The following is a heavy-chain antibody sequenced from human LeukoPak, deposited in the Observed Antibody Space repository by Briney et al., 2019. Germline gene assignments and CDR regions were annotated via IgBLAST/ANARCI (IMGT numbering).Heavy chain of an antibody. Sequence: GGSLRLSCAASGFTFDDYAMHWVRQAPGKGLEWVSGISWNSGSIGYADSVKGRFTISRDNAKNSLYLQMNSLRAEDTALYYCAKVSNPAYCSGGSCARGFDYWGQGTLVTVSS. CDR2: ISWNSGSI. CDR1: GFTFDDYA. J-gene: IGHJ4*02. D-gene: IGHD2-15*01. CDR3: AKVSNPAYCSGGSCARGFDY. V-gene: IGHV3-9*01.